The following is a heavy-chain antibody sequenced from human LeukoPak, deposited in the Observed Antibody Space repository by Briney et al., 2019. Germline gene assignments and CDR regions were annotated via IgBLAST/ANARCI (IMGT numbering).Heavy chain of an antibody. CDR2: LSGSGGST. CDR3: AKDRCGPFFGPDY. J-gene: IGHJ4*02. V-gene: IGHV3-23*01. Sequence: PGGSLRLSCAASGFTFSSYAMSWVRQAPGKGLEWVSALSGSGGSTYYADSVKGRFTISRDNSKNTLYLQMNSLRAEDTAVYYCAKDRCGPFFGPDYWGQGTLVTVSS. CDR1: GFTFSSYA. D-gene: IGHD2-21*01.